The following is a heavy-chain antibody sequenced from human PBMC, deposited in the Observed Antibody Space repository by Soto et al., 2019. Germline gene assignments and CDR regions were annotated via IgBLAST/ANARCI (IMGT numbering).Heavy chain of an antibody. CDR2: IYYTGKT. J-gene: IGHJ5*02. CDR3: GRDLTSNANCIDP. Sequence: SETLSLTCAISGAPITWGDYSWNWIRQPPGKGLEWMGYIYYTGKTYYNPSLESRLTMSVDRSKNQFSLRLTSVTAADTAVYFCGRDLTSNANCIDPWGQGTLVTVSS. D-gene: IGHD2-2*01. CDR1: GAPITWGDYS. V-gene: IGHV4-30-2*01.